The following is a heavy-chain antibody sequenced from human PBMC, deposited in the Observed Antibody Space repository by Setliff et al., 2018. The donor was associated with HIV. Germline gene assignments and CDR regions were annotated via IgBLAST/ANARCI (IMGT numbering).Heavy chain of an antibody. CDR3: AREHHYYDSSGSRRYFDL. CDR2: IYYSGST. Sequence: PSETLSLTCTVSGDFFSSDYYWGWIRQPPGMALEWIGYIYYSGSTYYKPSLKSRLTMSVDTSKNHFSLNLMSVTAADTAVYYCAREHHYYDSSGSRRYFDLWGRGTLVTVSS. J-gene: IGHJ2*01. CDR1: GDFFSSDYY. D-gene: IGHD3-22*01. V-gene: IGHV4-30-4*08.